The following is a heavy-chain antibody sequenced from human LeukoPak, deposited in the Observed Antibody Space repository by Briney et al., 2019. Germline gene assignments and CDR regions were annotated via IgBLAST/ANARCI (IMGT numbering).Heavy chain of an antibody. CDR2: IYTSGST. D-gene: IGHD1-7*01. CDR3: AREGTY. Sequence: SSETLSLTCTVPGGSISSGSYYWRWIRQPAGKGLEWIGRIYTSGSTNYNPSLKSRVTISVDTSKNQFSLKLSSVTAADTAVYYCAREGTYWGQGTLVTVSS. CDR1: GGSISSGSYY. J-gene: IGHJ4*02. V-gene: IGHV4-61*02.